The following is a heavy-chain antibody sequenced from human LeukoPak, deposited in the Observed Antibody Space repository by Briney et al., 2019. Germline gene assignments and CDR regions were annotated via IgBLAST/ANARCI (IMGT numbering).Heavy chain of an antibody. J-gene: IGHJ5*02. D-gene: IGHD3-3*01. CDR2: IYYSGST. CDR1: GGSINSYY. V-gene: IGHV4-39*01. CDR3: ASSSYDFWSGEKNWFDP. Sequence: PSETLSLTCTVSGGSINSYYWGWIRQPPGKGLEWIGSIYYSGSTYYNPSLKSRVTISVDTSKNQFSLKLSSVTAADTAVYYCASSSYDFWSGEKNWFDPWGQGTLVTVSS.